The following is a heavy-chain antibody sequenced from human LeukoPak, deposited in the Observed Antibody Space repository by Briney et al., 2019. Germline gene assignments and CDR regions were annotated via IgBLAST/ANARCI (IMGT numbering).Heavy chain of an antibody. CDR1: GFTFSSYT. J-gene: IGHJ6*03. CDR3: AKAGSYYPYYYYYYMDV. CDR2: ISSSSSYR. Sequence: HPGGSLRLSCAASGFTFSSYTMNWVRQAPGKGLEWVSSISSSSSYRYYADSVKGRFTISRDNSKNTLYLQMNSLRAEDTAVYYCAKAGSYYPYYYYYYMDVWGKGTTVTVSS. V-gene: IGHV3-21*01. D-gene: IGHD1-26*01.